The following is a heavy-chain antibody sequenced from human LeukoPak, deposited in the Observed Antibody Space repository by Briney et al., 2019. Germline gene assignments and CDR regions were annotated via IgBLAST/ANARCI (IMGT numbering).Heavy chain of an antibody. V-gene: IGHV3-23*01. CDR1: GFNFSNYA. D-gene: IGHD6-19*01. CDR2: ISGSGDST. CDR3: AKFEGATIPGWFNDY. J-gene: IGHJ4*02. Sequence: SGGSLRLSCAASGFNFSNYAMTWVRQAPGKGLECVSGISGSGDSTYYADSVKGRFTISRDNSKNTLYLQMNSLRTEDTAVYFCAKFEGATIPGWFNDYWGQGILVTVSS.